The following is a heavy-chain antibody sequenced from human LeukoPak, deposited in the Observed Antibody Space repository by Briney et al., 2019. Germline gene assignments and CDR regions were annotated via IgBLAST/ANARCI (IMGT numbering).Heavy chain of an antibody. J-gene: IGHJ2*01. CDR2: VYYSGRT. D-gene: IGHD4-23*01. CDR1: GGSISSSSYY. V-gene: IGHV4-39*01. Sequence: SETLSLTCSVSGGSISSSSYYWGWIRQPPGKGLEWIGSVYYSGRTYDNPSLKSRVTVPVDTSKSQFSLKLSSVTAADTAVYYCARVRRGNSVFDLWGRGTLVTVSS. CDR3: ARVRRGNSVFDL.